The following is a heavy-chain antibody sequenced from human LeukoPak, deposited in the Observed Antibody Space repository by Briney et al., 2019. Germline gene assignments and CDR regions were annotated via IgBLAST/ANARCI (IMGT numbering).Heavy chain of an antibody. CDR2: IYYSGST. D-gene: IGHD4-11*01. V-gene: IGHV4-39*07. CDR3: AREIYSNYPYYYYYMDV. CDR1: GGSISSSSYY. Sequence: SETLSLTCTVSGGSISSSSYYWGWIRQPPGKGLEWIGSIYYSGSTYYNPSLKSRVTISVDTSKNQFSLKLSSVTAADTAVYYCAREIYSNYPYYYYYMDVWGKGTTVTVSS. J-gene: IGHJ6*03.